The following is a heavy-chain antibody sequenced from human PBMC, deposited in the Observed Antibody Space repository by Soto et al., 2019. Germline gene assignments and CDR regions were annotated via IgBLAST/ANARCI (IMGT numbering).Heavy chain of an antibody. CDR3: AKDPTRYESGEGVRLCYYRLDG. CDR2: ISGSGGST. D-gene: IGHD3-16*02. Sequence: VVSLRLSFAASGFTFSIYAMSWIRQAPGTGLEWVSAISGSGGSTYYADSVKGRFTISRDNSKNTLYLQMNSLRAEDTAVYYCAKDPTRYESGEGVRLCYYRLDGWG. V-gene: IGHV3-23*01. J-gene: IGHJ6*04. CDR1: GFTFSIYA.